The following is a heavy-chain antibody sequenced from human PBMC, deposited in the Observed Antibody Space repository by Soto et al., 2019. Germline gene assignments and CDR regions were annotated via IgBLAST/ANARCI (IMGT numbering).Heavy chain of an antibody. D-gene: IGHD5-12*01. CDR1: GFTFSSYE. CDR3: ARDFLRGYSGYDWVDY. V-gene: IGHV3-48*03. J-gene: IGHJ4*02. CDR2: ISSSGSTI. Sequence: PGGSLRLSCAASGFTFSSYEMNWVRQAPGKGLEWVSYISSSGSTIYYADSVKGRFTISRDNAKNSLYLQMNSLRAEDTAVYYCARDFLRGYSGYDWVDYWGQGTLVTVSS.